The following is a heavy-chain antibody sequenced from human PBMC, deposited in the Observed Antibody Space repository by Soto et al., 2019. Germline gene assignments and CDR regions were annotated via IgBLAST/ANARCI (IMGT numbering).Heavy chain of an antibody. CDR3: ARTIVDIVATIFGMDV. J-gene: IGHJ6*02. V-gene: IGHV1-18*01. CDR1: GYTFTSSG. D-gene: IGHD5-12*01. CDR2: LSAYNGNT. Sequence: AASVKVSCKASGYTFTSSGISWVRQAPGQGLEGMGWLSAYNGNTNYAQKLQGRVTMTTDTSTSTAYMELRSLRSDDTAVYYCARTIVDIVATIFGMDVWGQGPTVTV.